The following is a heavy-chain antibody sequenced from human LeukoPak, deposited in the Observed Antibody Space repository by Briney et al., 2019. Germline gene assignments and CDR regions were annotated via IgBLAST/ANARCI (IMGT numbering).Heavy chain of an antibody. J-gene: IGHJ6*03. CDR2: INPSGRI. D-gene: IGHD3-22*01. V-gene: IGHV4-34*01. CDR1: GGSFSGYY. Sequence: SETLSLTCAVYGGSFSGYYWTWIRQAPGKGLEWIGEINPSGRISYDPSLKSRLTISVDASKNQFSLNLRSLTAADTAVYYCARGRQEVSMIVVVMTAVSYYLDVWGKGTTVTVS. CDR3: ARGRQEVSMIVVVMTAVSYYLDV.